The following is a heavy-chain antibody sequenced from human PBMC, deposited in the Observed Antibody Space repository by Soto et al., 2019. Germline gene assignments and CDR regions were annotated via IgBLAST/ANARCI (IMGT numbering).Heavy chain of an antibody. Sequence: QLQLQESGPGLLQPSETLSLTCSVSGGSVRSGSYYWTWIRQPPGKGLEWIGYIYQSGTTNYNASLKSRVTISIDTSKNQFFLKLNSVTAADTAVYYCARGSMVRGPTPFDYWGQGTLVTVSS. CDR2: IYQSGTT. CDR1: GGSVRSGSYY. J-gene: IGHJ4*02. V-gene: IGHV4-61*01. D-gene: IGHD3-10*01. CDR3: ARGSMVRGPTPFDY.